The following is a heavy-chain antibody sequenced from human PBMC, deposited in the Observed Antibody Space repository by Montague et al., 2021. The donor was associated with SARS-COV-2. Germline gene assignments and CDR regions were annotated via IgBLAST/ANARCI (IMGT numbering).Heavy chain of an antibody. V-gene: IGHV1-8*01. CDR2: MNPNSGNT. CDR1: GYTFTSYD. Sequence: SVKVSCKASGYTFTSYDINWVRQATGQGLGWMGWMNPNSGNTGYAQKFQGRVTMTRDTSISTAYMELSILRSEDTAVYYCARAILGVVIIGTPYYYYMDVWGKGTTVTVSS. CDR3: ARAILGVVIIGTPYYYYMDV. J-gene: IGHJ6*03. D-gene: IGHD3-3*01.